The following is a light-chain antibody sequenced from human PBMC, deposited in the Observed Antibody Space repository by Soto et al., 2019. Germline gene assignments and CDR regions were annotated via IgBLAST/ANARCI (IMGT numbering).Light chain of an antibody. V-gene: IGKV3-15*01. Sequence: EIVMTQSPATLSVSPGERATLSCRASQSVSSNLAWYQQKPDQAPRLLIYGASTRATGIPASFSGSGSGTVSTLTISSLQSEDAADYYYQQYNNCPLTFGGGTKVEIK. CDR3: QQYNNCPLT. CDR1: QSVSSN. J-gene: IGKJ4*01. CDR2: GAS.